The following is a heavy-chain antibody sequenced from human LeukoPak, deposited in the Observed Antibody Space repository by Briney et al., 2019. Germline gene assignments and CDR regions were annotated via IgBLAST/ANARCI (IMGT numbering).Heavy chain of an antibody. CDR1: GYTFTGYY. V-gene: IGHV1-2*02. Sequence: ASVKVSCKASGYTFTGYYMHWVRQAPGQGLEWMGWINPNSGGTNYAQKFQGRVTMTRDTSISTAYMELSRLRSDDTAVYYCAAEITMVRGVIVDYWGQGTLVTVSS. CDR3: AAEITMVRGVIVDY. D-gene: IGHD3-10*01. J-gene: IGHJ4*02. CDR2: INPNSGGT.